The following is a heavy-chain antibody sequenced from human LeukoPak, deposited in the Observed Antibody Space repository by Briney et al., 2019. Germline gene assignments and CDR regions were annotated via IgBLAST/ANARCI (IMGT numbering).Heavy chain of an antibody. CDR2: ISSSGSTI. CDR1: GFTFSDYY. V-gene: IGHV3-11*04. CDR3: AKDRKWELRRGEFDY. J-gene: IGHJ4*02. D-gene: IGHD1-26*01. Sequence: GGSLRLSCAASGFTFSDYYMSWIRQAPGKGLEWVSYISSSGSTIYYADSVKGRFTISRDNAKNSLYLQMNSLRAEDTAVYYCAKDRKWELRRGEFDYWGQGTLVTVSS.